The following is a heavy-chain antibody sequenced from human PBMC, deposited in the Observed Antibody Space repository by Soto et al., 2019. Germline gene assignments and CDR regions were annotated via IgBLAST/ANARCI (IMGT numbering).Heavy chain of an antibody. Sequence: PXETLSLTCTVSSGSISVTNVFWGWVRQPPGKGLEWIGNIDYSGTAYFSPSLATRVTFHVDTSKNQFSLTLYSVTAADTAVYYCARITGRHLDYWGQGLLVTVSS. D-gene: IGHD1-20*01. CDR2: IDYSGTA. V-gene: IGHV4-39*01. CDR1: SGSISVTNVF. J-gene: IGHJ4*02. CDR3: ARITGRHLDY.